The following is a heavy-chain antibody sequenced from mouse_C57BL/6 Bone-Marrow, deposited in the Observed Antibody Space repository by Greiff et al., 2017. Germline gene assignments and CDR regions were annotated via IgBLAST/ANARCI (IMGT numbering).Heavy chain of an antibody. CDR1: GFSLTSYG. CDR2: IWSGGST. Sequence: QVHVKQSGPGLVQPSQSLSITCTVSGFSLTSYGVHWVRQSPGKGLEWLGVIWSGGSTDYNAAFISRLSISKDNSKSQVFFKMSSLQADDTAIYYCALTGTYYFDYWGQGTTLTVSS. D-gene: IGHD4-1*01. V-gene: IGHV2-2*01. J-gene: IGHJ2*01. CDR3: ALTGTYYFDY.